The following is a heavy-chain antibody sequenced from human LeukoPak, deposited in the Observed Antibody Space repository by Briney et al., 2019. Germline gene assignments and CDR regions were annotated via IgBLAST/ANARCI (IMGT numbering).Heavy chain of an antibody. V-gene: IGHV3-23*01. D-gene: IGHD6-19*01. CDR2: INGGGNTT. Sequence: GGSLRLSCAASGFAFSSFAMGWVRQSPGKGLEWLSTINGGGNTTFYADCVKGRFTISRDNSKNTLYLHMDSLSPDDTAIYYCTKELHVAVAVADYYYFYMDVWGRGTAVTVSS. CDR1: GFAFSSFA. CDR3: TKELHVAVAVADYYYFYMDV. J-gene: IGHJ6*03.